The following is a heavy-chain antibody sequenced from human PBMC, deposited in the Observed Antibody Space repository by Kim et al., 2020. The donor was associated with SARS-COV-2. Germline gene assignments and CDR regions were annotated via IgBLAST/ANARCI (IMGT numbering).Heavy chain of an antibody. CDR3: AKEFSGSYPYYFDY. CDR1: GFTFDDYA. J-gene: IGHJ4*02. CDR2: ISWNSGSI. Sequence: GGSLRLSCAASGFTFDDYAMHWVRQAPGKGLEWVSGISWNSGSIGYADSVKGRFTISRDNAKNSLYLQMNSLRAEDTALYYCAKEFSGSYPYYFDYWGQGTLVTVSS. D-gene: IGHD1-26*01. V-gene: IGHV3-9*01.